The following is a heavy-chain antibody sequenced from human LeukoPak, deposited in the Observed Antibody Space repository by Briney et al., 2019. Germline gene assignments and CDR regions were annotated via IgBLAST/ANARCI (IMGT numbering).Heavy chain of an antibody. CDR1: GVTSTDSW. V-gene: IGHV3-7*01. CDR3: TRNDD. Sequence: GGALRLSCEASGVTSTDSWMGWGRQGPGEGREWGADIKEDGSDKNYVESVRGGFTISRDNAKTSLYPQMNSLTAEDTAVYYCTRNDDWGQGTLVTVSS. J-gene: IGHJ4*02. CDR2: IKEDGSDK.